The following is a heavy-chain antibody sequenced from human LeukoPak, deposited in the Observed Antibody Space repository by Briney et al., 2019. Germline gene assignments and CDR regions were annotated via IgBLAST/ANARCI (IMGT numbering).Heavy chain of an antibody. J-gene: IGHJ4*02. V-gene: IGHV3-23*01. CDR2: ISGSGGST. D-gene: IGHD6-13*01. CDR3: AKSRLVLVIAAAGFEY. CDR1: GFTFSSFA. Sequence: GGSLRLSWAASGFTFSSFAMSWVRQAPGKGLEWVSAISGSGGSTYYADSVKGRFTISRDNSKNTLYLQMSSLRAEDTAVFYCAKSRLVLVIAAAGFEYWGQGTLVTVSS.